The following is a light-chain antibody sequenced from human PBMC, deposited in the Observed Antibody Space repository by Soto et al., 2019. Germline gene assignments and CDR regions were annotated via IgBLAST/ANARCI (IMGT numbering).Light chain of an antibody. V-gene: IGKV3-11*01. CDR3: QQRSTWPPT. CDR1: QTINSD. J-gene: IGKJ1*01. CDR2: DAF. Sequence: ALTQSPATLSLSPGERATLSCRASQTINSDLAWYQQKPGQAPRLLIYDAFNRATGIPARFSGSGSGPDFTLTISSLEPEDSAVYYCQQRSTWPPTFGQGTKVEVK.